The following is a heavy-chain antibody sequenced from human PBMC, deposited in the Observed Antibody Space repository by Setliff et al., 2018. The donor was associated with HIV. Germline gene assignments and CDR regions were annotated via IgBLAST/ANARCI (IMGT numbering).Heavy chain of an antibody. CDR1: GGFISSSSYY. D-gene: IGHD6-25*01. CDR3: ARKNRGAPAPFDY. CDR2: VHSSGST. Sequence: SETLSLTCNVSGGFISSSSYYWGWIRQPPGKGLEWIGSVHSSGSTSSNPSLKSRVTISADTSKSQFSLNLSSVTAADTAVYYCARKNRGAPAPFDYWGQGTLVTVSS. J-gene: IGHJ4*02. V-gene: IGHV4-39*01.